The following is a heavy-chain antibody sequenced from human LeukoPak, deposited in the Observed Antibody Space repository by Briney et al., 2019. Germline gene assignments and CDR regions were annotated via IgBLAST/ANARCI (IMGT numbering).Heavy chain of an antibody. CDR2: TGTTTSSI. J-gene: IGHJ4*02. Sequence: PGGSLRLSCAASEFTLSMNWVRQAPGKGLEWVSHTGTTTSSIAYADSVRGRFTISRDSGKNSLYLQMNSLRDEDTAMYYCVRDMDWAFDYWGQGTLVTVSS. D-gene: IGHD3/OR15-3a*01. CDR1: EFTLS. CDR3: VRDMDWAFDY. V-gene: IGHV3-48*02.